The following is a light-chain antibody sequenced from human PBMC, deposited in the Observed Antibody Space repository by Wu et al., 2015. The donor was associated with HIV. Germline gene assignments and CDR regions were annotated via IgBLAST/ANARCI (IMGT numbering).Light chain of an antibody. CDR1: ESLSSR. CDR2: WAS. Sequence: DIQMTQSPSTLSASVGERVTITCRASESLSSRLAWYQQKPGKAPQLLIYWASTLEIGAPSRFSGSGSGTEFTLTITSLQPDDFATYYCQQYSSYSAWTFGLGTKVETK. J-gene: IGKJ1*01. CDR3: QQYSSYSAWT. V-gene: IGKV1-5*03.